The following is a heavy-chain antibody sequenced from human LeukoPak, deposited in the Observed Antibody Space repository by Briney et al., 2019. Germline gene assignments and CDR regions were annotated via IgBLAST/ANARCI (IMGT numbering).Heavy chain of an antibody. J-gene: IGHJ6*03. CDR3: AKDRCSNGIGCYYYYMDV. CDR1: GLTVSSNC. Sequence: PGGSLRLSCAASGLTVSSNCMSWVRQAPGKVLEWVAYIQNDGSNEQYADSVKGRFSISRDSSKNILYLQMNSLRAEDTAVYYCAKDRCSNGIGCYYYYMDVWGKGTTVTISS. V-gene: IGHV3-30*02. D-gene: IGHD2-8*01. CDR2: IQNDGSNE.